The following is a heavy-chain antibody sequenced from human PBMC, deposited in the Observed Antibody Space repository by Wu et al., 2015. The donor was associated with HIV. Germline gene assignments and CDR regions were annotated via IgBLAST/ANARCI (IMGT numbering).Heavy chain of an antibody. V-gene: IGHV4-30-4*08. Sequence: QVQLQESGPAVVKPSQTLSLTCSLSDSLTGGDYYWTWIRQSPGKGLKWIGYIFSNGNTKYSPSLQSRVTISLDSSNNRFSLKLTSVTAADTGIYYCAREAWNSLGWLGFDIWGQGTMVTVSS. CDR2: IFSNGNT. J-gene: IGHJ3*02. CDR3: AREAWNSLGWLGFDI. D-gene: IGHD1-7*01. CDR1: DSLTGGDYY.